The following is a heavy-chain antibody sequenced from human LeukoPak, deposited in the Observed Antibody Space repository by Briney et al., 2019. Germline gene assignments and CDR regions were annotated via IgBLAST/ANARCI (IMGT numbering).Heavy chain of an antibody. V-gene: IGHV3-7*01. Sequence: GSLRLSCAASGLPFTSSWMSWVRQAPGKGLEWVANIKPDGSEKYYVDSVKGRFTISRDNAKNSLYLQMNSLRAEDTAVYYCAISVVRPAPFDFWGQGTLVTVSS. CDR3: AISVVRPAPFDF. CDR1: GLPFTSSW. D-gene: IGHD2-15*01. J-gene: IGHJ4*02. CDR2: IKPDGSEK.